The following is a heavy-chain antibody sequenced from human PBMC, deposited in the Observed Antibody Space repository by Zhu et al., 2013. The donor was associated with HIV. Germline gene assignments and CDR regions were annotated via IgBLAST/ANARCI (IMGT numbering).Heavy chain of an antibody. V-gene: IGHV1-8*01. J-gene: IGHJ3*01. CDR2: MNPNSGNT. CDR3: AINWGSDAFDV. D-gene: IGHD7-27*01. Sequence: QVQLVQSGAEVRKPGASVKVSCKASGYTFASYDINWVRQAPGQGLEWMGWMNPNSGNTGYAQKFQGRITMTREISISTASMELSSLRIEDTAVYYCAINWGSDAFDVWGQGTMVTVSS. CDR1: GYTFASYD.